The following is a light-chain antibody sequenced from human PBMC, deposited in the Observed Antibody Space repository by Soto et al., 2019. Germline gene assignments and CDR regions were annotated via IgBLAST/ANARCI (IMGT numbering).Light chain of an antibody. CDR3: QQYGNSRT. J-gene: IGKJ1*01. V-gene: IGKV3-20*01. Sequence: EIVLTQSPATLSLSPGEGATLSCRASQSVSNNYLAWYQQKSGKAPRPLIYGISSRATGIPDRLSGSGSGTDFTLTIRRLEPEDFAVYYCQQYGNSRTFGQGTKVDIK. CDR1: QSVSNNY. CDR2: GIS.